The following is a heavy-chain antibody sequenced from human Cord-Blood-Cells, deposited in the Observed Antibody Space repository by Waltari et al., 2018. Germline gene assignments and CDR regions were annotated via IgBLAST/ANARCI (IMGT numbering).Heavy chain of an antibody. D-gene: IGHD6-6*01. J-gene: IGHJ4*02. CDR1: GFTVSSNY. V-gene: IGHV3-66*01. CDR3: ARVGYSSSPSWPLQFDY. CDR2: IYSGGST. Sequence: EVQLVESGGGLVQPGGSLRLSCAASGFTVSSNYMSWVRQAPGKGLEWVSVIYSGGSTYYGEAVKGRFTITRDNSKNTLYLQMNSLRAEDTAVYYCARVGYSSSPSWPLQFDYRGQGTLVTVSS.